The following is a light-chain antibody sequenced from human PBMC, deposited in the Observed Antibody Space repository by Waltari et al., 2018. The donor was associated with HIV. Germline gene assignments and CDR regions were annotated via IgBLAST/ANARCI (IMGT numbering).Light chain of an antibody. V-gene: IGLV2-14*02. Sequence: QSALTQPASVSGSPGQSITISCTGTSSDVGRYNLVSWYQQHPGKAPKLMIYEVSKRPSGVSNRFSGSKSGNTASLTISGLQAEDEADYYCCSYTSSSTYVFGTGTRVTVL. CDR2: EVS. CDR3: CSYTSSSTYV. CDR1: SSDVGRYNL. J-gene: IGLJ1*01.